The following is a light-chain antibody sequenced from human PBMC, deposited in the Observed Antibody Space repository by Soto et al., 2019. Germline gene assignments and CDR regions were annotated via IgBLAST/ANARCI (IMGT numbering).Light chain of an antibody. CDR1: HSISTF. CDR3: QQSYNTLT. CDR2: SAS. J-gene: IGKJ4*01. Sequence: DIQMTQSPSSLSASVGDRVTNTCRASHSISTFLNWYQHTPGKAPKLLIYSASTLQSGVPPRFSGSGSGTDFTLTISSLQPEDFATYYCQQSYNTLTFGGGTKVEIK. V-gene: IGKV1-39*01.